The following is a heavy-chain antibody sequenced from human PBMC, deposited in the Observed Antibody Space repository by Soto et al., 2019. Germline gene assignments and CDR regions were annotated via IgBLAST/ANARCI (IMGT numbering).Heavy chain of an antibody. J-gene: IGHJ4*02. CDR1: GDSISTDF. V-gene: IGHV4-59*08. CDR3: AKNWNWGSLVH. CDR2: IYYGGRT. D-gene: IGHD7-27*01. Sequence: SETLSLTCTLSGDSISTDFWSWMRQSPGKGQEWIGFIYYGGRTNYNPPLKSRDTISVDPPKHQFSLKLSSVTAADTAVYYCAKNWNWGSLVHWGQGTLVTVSS.